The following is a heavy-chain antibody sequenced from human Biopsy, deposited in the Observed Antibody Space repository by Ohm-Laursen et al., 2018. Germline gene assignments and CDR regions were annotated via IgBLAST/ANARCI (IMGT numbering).Heavy chain of an antibody. J-gene: IGHJ6*02. Sequence: ASVKVSCKLSGNTFATYHIYWVRQAPGQGLEWMGVISPSGATTSFSQKFQGRITMTRDTSTGTVYMDLNRLGSEDTAVYYCARAGVGSDGTDSYYYGMDVWGPGTTVTVSS. CDR3: ARAGVGSDGTDSYYYGMDV. CDR2: ISPSGATT. V-gene: IGHV1-46*01. CDR1: GNTFATYH. D-gene: IGHD5-24*01.